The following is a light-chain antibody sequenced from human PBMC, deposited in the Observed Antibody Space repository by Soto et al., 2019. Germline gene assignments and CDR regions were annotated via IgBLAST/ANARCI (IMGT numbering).Light chain of an antibody. CDR2: GAS. Sequence: EIVLTQSPGTLSLSPVEVASPSFMGRQSVSSSYLAWYQHKPGQAPRLLISGASSRATGIPDRFSGSESGTDFTLTISRLEPEDFAVYYCQQYGTSPPTFGQGTKVDI. V-gene: IGKV3-20*01. J-gene: IGKJ1*01. CDR1: QSVSSSY. CDR3: QQYGTSPPT.